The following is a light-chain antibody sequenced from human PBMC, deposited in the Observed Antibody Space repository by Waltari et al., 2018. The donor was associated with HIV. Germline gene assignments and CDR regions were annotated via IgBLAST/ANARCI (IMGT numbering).Light chain of an antibody. J-gene: IGKJ4*01. CDR1: QDISNY. V-gene: IGKV1-33*01. CDR2: DAS. Sequence: DIQMTQSPSSLSASVGDRVTITCQASQDISNYLNWYQQKPGKAPKLLIHDASKLEIEVPLTFRGSGSGTDFTFTISSLQPEDVATYYCQQFDNLPLTFGGGTTVEIK. CDR3: QQFDNLPLT.